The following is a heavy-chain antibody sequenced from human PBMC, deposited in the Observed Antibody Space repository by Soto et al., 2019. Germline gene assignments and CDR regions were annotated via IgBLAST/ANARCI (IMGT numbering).Heavy chain of an antibody. CDR3: ARGAGYCISTSCPYYYYGMDA. CDR2: IIPIFGTA. CDR1: GGTFSSYA. Sequence: SVKVSCKASGGTFSSYAISWVRQAPGQGLEWMGGIIPIFGTANYAQKFQGRVTITADESTSTAYMELSSLRSEDTAVYYCARGAGYCISTSCPYYYYGMDAWGQGTTVTVSS. V-gene: IGHV1-69*13. J-gene: IGHJ6*02. D-gene: IGHD2-2*01.